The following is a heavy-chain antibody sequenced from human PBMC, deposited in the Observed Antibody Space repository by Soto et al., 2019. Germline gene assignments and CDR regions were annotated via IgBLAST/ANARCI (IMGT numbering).Heavy chain of an antibody. V-gene: IGHV3-74*01. CDR2: INGDGSNA. CDR3: AIGTQYRYRMAL. D-gene: IGHD4-4*01. CDR1: GFTFTNYW. J-gene: IGHJ6*02. Sequence: EVQLVESGGTLVQPEGSLRLSCAAAGFTFTNYWMHWVRQAPGKGLVWVSRINGDGSNAFYADSVKGRFTISRDNAKNTVELQMNSLSAEDTGIYCSAIGTQYRYRMALCGQGTTVTVSS.